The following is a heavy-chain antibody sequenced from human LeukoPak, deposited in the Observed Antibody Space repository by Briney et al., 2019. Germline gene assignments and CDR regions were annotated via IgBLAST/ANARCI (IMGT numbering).Heavy chain of an antibody. CDR3: ACTVTTYYYYYYMDV. J-gene: IGHJ6*03. V-gene: IGHV3-21*01. D-gene: IGHD4-17*01. CDR1: GFTFSSYS. CDR2: ISSSSSYI. Sequence: GGSLRLSCAASGFTFSSYSMNWVRQAPGKGLEWVSSISSSSSYIYYADSVKGRFTISRDNAKNSLYLQMNSLRAEDTAVYYCACTVTTYYYYYYMDVWGKGTTVTVSS.